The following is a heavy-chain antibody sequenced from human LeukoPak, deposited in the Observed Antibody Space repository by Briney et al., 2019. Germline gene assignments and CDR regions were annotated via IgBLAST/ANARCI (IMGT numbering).Heavy chain of an antibody. CDR3: ARGGTFGVDISDY. D-gene: IGHD3-3*01. CDR2: ISSSSRNT. V-gene: IGHV3-21*01. Sequence: GGSLRLSWAVSGFTLSIYSMAWVRQAPGKGLEWVSSISSSSRNTYYTDSVKGRFTISRDNAKNSLYLQMSSLRAEDTAVYYCARGGTFGVDISDYWGQGTLVTVSS. CDR1: GFTLSIYS. J-gene: IGHJ4*02.